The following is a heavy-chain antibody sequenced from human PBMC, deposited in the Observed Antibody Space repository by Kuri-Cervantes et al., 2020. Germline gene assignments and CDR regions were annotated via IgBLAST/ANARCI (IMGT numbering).Heavy chain of an antibody. CDR3: ATFLSGLGYCSGGSCYARPVRFDP. V-gene: IGHV1-8*01. D-gene: IGHD2-15*01. CDR1: GYTFTTYG. CDR2: MNPNSGNT. J-gene: IGHJ5*02. Sequence: ASVKVSCKASGYTFTTYGFSWVRQATGQGLEWMGWMNPNSGNTGYAQKFQGRVTMTRNTSISTAYMELSSLRSEDTAVYCCATFLSGLGYCSGGSCYARPVRFDPWGQGTLVTVSS.